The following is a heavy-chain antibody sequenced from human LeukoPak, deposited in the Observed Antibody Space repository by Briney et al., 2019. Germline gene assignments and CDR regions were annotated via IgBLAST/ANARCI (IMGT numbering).Heavy chain of an antibody. CDR1: GFTLSSYA. CDR3: ARDTYYYNSTAFYHYYYGMDV. V-gene: IGHV3-23*01. Sequence: GGSLRLSCAASGFTLSSYAMGWVRQAPGKGLEWVSAISGRGDITDYADSVKGRFTFSRDNSKNTMYLQMNSLRAEDTAVYYCARDTYYYNSTAFYHYYYGMDVWGQGTTVTVSS. CDR2: ISGRGDIT. J-gene: IGHJ6*02. D-gene: IGHD3-22*01.